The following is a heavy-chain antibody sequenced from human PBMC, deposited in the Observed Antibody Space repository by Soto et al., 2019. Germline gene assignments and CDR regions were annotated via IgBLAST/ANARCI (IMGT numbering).Heavy chain of an antibody. CDR3: ARPNLFCSSTSCYDH. Sequence: SLRLSCAASGFTFSSYAMSWVRQAPGKGLEWVSVISGSGGGTFYADSVKGRFTISRDNSKNTLFLQTNNLRAEDTAIYYCARPNLFCSSTSCYDHWGQGTLVTVSS. D-gene: IGHD2-2*01. CDR2: ISGSGGGT. V-gene: IGHV3-23*01. CDR1: GFTFSSYA. J-gene: IGHJ4*02.